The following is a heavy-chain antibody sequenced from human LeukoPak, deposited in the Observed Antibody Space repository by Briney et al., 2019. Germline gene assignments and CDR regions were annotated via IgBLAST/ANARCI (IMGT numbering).Heavy chain of an antibody. CDR2: ISAY. Sequence: ASVKVSCKATGYTFTSNGISRVRQAPGQGLEWMGWISAYAQKFQGRVTMTTDTSTSTAYMELRSLRSDDTAVYYCARRFNYYDSSGYYEGFYFDYRGQGTLVSVSS. V-gene: IGHV1-18*01. J-gene: IGHJ4*02. CDR1: GYTFTSNG. CDR3: ARRFNYYDSSGYYEGFYFDY. D-gene: IGHD3-22*01.